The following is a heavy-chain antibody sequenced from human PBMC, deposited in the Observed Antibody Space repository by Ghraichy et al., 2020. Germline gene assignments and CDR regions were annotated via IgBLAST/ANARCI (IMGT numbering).Heavy chain of an antibody. D-gene: IGHD3-9*01. V-gene: IGHV4-34*01. CDR2: INHSGST. CDR1: GGSFSGYY. CDR3: ASLRYFDWLDKYGMDV. Sequence: SQTLSLTCAVYGGSFSGYYWSWIHQPPGKGLEWIGEINHSGSTNYNPSLKSRVTISVDTSKNQFSLKLSSVTAADTAVYYCASLRYFDWLDKYGMDVWGQGTTVTVSS. J-gene: IGHJ6*02.